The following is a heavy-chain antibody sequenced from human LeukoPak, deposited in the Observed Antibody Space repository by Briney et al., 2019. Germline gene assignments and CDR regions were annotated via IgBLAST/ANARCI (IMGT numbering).Heavy chain of an antibody. CDR2: TFEDGRYQ. D-gene: IGHD3-10*01. V-gene: IGHV3-30*04. CDR1: GFTFSKYI. J-gene: IGHJ4*02. Sequence: GGSLRLSCEASGFTFSKYIMHWVRQAPGKGLDWVAVTFEDGRYQSYSDSVKGRFTIPRDNSKNTLFLQMNSLKGEDQAVYYFSRVRGGGFRTADSGGEGTLVTVSS. CDR3: SRVRGGGFRTADS.